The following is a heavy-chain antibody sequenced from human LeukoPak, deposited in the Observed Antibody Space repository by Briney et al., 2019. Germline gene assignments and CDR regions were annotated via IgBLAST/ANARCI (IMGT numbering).Heavy chain of an antibody. CDR1: GGSISSHY. CDR2: IYYSGST. CDR3: ARDSDYGSGRVTPYYYYYMDV. V-gene: IGHV4-59*11. D-gene: IGHD3-10*01. J-gene: IGHJ6*03. Sequence: PSETLSLTCTVSGGSISSHYWSWIRQPPGKGLEWIGYIYYSGSTNYNPSLKSRVTISVDTSKNQFSLKLSSVTAADTAVYYCARDSDYGSGRVTPYYYYYMDVWGKGTTVTVSS.